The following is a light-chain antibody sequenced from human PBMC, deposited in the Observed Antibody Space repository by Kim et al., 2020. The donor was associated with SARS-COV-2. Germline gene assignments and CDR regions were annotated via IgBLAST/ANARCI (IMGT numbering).Light chain of an antibody. V-gene: IGKV3-15*01. Sequence: VSPGAGATLSCRASQTINKNLAWYQQKPGQAPRLLIFDASTRATGIPARFSGGGSGTEFTLTITSLRSEDFAIYYCQQYNNWPPNTFGQGTKLEI. CDR3: QQYNNWPPNT. CDR1: QTINKN. J-gene: IGKJ2*01. CDR2: DAS.